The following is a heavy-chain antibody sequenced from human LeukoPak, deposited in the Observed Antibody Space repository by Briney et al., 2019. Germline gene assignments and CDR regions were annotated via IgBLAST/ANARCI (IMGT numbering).Heavy chain of an antibody. CDR2: ISSNGGRT. J-gene: IGHJ5*02. CDR1: GFIFSNFA. D-gene: IGHD3-10*01. CDR3: ARGRGPYGWFDP. Sequence: GGSLRLSCRTSGFIFSNFAMNWVRQAPGKGLEWVSTISSNGGRTYYANSVKRRFSVSRDNSKNTLYLQMNTLRAEDTAVYYCARGRGPYGWFDPWGQRTLVTVSS. V-gene: IGHV3-23*01.